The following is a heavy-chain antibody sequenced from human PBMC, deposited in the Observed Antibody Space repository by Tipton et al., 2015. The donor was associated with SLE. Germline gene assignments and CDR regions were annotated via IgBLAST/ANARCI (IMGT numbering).Heavy chain of an antibody. CDR2: MYYSGDT. V-gene: IGHV4-39*07. CDR3: ARSQYCGDGSCQSWNGYYMDV. CDR1: GGSIGSDNDY. D-gene: IGHD2-21*01. Sequence: TLSLTCTVSGGSIGSDNDYWGWIRQPPEKGLEWIGSMYYSGDTYYNPSLKSRVAISVDMSKSQFSLKLNSVTAADTAVYYCARSQYCGDGSCQSWNGYYMDVWGKGTTVSVSS. J-gene: IGHJ6*03.